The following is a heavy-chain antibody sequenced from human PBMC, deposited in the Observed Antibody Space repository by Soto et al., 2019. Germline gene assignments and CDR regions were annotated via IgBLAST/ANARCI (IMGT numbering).Heavy chain of an antibody. D-gene: IGHD3-10*01. J-gene: IGHJ6*02. Sequence: QVQLVESGGGVVQPGRSLRLSCAASGFTFSSYAMHWVRQAPGKGLEWVAVISYDGSNKYYADSVKGRFTISRDNSKNTLYLQMNSLRAEDTAVYYCARDMDPSGMDVWGQGTTVTVSS. CDR2: ISYDGSNK. CDR3: ARDMDPSGMDV. CDR1: GFTFSSYA. V-gene: IGHV3-30-3*01.